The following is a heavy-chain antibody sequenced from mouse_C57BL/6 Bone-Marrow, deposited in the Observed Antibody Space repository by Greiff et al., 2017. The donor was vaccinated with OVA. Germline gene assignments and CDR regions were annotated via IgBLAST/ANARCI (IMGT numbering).Heavy chain of an antibody. D-gene: IGHD2-4*01. J-gene: IGHJ4*01. CDR3: ARHRVITTGYYAMDY. V-gene: IGHV5-6*01. Sequence: EVKLVESGGDLVKPGGSLKLSCAASGFTFSSYGMSWVRQTPDKRLEWVATISSGGSYTYYPDSVKGRFTLSSDNAKNTLYQKNSSLKSEDTTIDDSARHRVITTGYYAMDYWGQGTSVTVSS. CDR1: GFTFSSYG. CDR2: ISSGGSYT.